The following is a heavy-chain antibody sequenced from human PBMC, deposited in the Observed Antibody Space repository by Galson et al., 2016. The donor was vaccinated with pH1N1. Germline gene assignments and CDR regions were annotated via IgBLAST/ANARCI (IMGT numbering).Heavy chain of an antibody. CDR1: GYSFTSYW. Sequence: QSVAEVKKPGESLKISCKASGYSFTSYWIAWVRQVPGKGLEWVGVVNPGGSTIRYSPPFQGQVTISNDKSINTAYLQWISLKASDTATYYCARLYDFGDYRGDAFDIWGQGTMVIVSS. V-gene: IGHV5-51*03. CDR3: ARLYDFGDYRGDAFDI. CDR2: VNPGGSTI. D-gene: IGHD4-17*01. J-gene: IGHJ3*02.